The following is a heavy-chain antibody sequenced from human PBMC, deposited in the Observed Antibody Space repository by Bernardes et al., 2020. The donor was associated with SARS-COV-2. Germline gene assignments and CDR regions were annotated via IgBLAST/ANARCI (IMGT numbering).Heavy chain of an antibody. J-gene: IGHJ6*02. D-gene: IGHD5-18*01. CDR3: ARHTDNLDSMDV. V-gene: IGHV5-10-1*01. CDR2: IDLSDSYT. CDR1: AYSCTCYW. Sequence: GASLIISSRAAAYSCTCYWISWVRHMREKGLEWMGWIDLSDSYTKYKPSFQGHVTISADKSLTTADLQWSSRKAWDTAIYYCARHTDNLDSMDVWGQGTTVTVS.